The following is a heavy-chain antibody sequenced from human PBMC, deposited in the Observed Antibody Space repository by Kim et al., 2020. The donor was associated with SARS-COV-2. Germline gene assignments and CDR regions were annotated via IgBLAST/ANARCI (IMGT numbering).Heavy chain of an antibody. D-gene: IGHD3-9*01. CDR3: ARIPGYYDILTGYPPGWYFDL. Sequence: GESLKISCKGSGYSFTSYWIGWVRQMPGKGLEWMGIIYPGDSDTRYSPSFQGQVTISADKSISTAYLQWSSLKASDTAMYYGARIPGYYDILTGYPPGWYFDLWGRGTLVTVSS. CDR2: IYPGDSDT. CDR1: GYSFTSYW. V-gene: IGHV5-51*01. J-gene: IGHJ2*01.